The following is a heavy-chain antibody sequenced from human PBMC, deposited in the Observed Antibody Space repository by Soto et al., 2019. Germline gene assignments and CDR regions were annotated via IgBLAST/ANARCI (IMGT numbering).Heavy chain of an antibody. D-gene: IGHD3-3*01. Sequence: QVQLQESGPGLVKPSETLSLTCTVSGGSIISYYWSWLRQPAGKGLEWIGRIYSTGTTTYNPALKSRVTMSVDRSKNQFSLKLTSVTAADTAVYYCARVMTTFGVISKGPDHWGQGTLVTVSS. V-gene: IGHV4-4*07. CDR2: IYSTGTT. CDR3: ARVMTTFGVISKGPDH. J-gene: IGHJ4*02. CDR1: GGSIISYY.